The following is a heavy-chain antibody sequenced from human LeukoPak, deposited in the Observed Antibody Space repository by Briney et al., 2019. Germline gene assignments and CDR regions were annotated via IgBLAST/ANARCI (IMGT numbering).Heavy chain of an antibody. J-gene: IGHJ3*02. CDR3: ARGGSRSSGAFDI. CDR2: INPNNGGT. V-gene: IGHV1-2*02. D-gene: IGHD6-13*01. Sequence: ASVKVSCKASGYTFTGYYLHWVRQAPGQGLEWVVWINPNNGGTNYALTFQGRVTMTRDTSISTAYMELSRLRFDDTAVYYCARGGSRSSGAFDIWGRGTMVTVSS. CDR1: GYTFTGYY.